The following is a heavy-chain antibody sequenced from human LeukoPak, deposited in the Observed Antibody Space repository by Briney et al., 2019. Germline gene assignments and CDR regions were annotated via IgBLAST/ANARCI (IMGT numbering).Heavy chain of an antibody. CDR3: ARSQSTYSGRSDAFDI. V-gene: IGHV1-2*02. CDR2: INPNSGGT. Sequence: ASVKVSCKASGYTFTGYYMHWVRQAPGQGLEWMGWINPNSGGTNYAQKFQGRVTMTRDTSISTAYMELSRLRSDDTAVYYWARSQSTYSGRSDAFDIWGQGTMVTVSS. J-gene: IGHJ3*02. CDR1: GYTFTGYY. D-gene: IGHD6-13*01.